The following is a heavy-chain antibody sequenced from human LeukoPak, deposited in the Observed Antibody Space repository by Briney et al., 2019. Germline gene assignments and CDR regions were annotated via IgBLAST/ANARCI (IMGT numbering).Heavy chain of an antibody. CDR2: ISNSGST. Sequence: SETLSLTCSVSGGPIISHYWSWIRQPPGKGLEWIGYISNSGSTDYNPSLRSRVTISINTSKSRFYLRLSSVTAADSAVYYCVRDALEGYYPYYYMDVWGRGTTVNVSS. J-gene: IGHJ6*03. V-gene: IGHV4-59*11. CDR1: GGPIISHY. CDR3: VRDALEGYYPYYYMDV. D-gene: IGHD2-21*01.